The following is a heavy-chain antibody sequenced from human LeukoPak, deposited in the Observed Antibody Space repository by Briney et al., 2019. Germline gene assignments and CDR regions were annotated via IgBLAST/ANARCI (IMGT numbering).Heavy chain of an antibody. CDR1: GFTLSSYW. CDR2: INNDGVST. CDR3: AKDGDTAMVTFLDY. V-gene: IGHV3-74*01. Sequence: GGSLRLSCAPPGFTLSSYWMHCARQVPGKGLEWRSRINNDGVSTSYADSVKGRFTISRDNAKNTLYLRMNSQRAEDTAVYYCAKDGDTAMVTFLDYWGQGTLVTVSP. D-gene: IGHD5-18*01. J-gene: IGHJ4*02.